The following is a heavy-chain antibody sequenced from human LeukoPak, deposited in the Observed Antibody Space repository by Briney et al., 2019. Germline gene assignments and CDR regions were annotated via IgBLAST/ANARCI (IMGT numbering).Heavy chain of an antibody. CDR1: GGSISSYY. V-gene: IGHV4-4*09. Sequence: SETLSLTCTVSGGSISSYYWSWIRQPPGKGLEWIGYIYTSGSTNYNPSLKSRVTISVDTSKNQFSLKLSSVTAADTAVYYCARSRIAAAGFYYYYGMDVWGQGTTVTVSS. CDR2: IYTSGST. J-gene: IGHJ6*02. D-gene: IGHD6-13*01. CDR3: ARSRIAAAGFYYYYGMDV.